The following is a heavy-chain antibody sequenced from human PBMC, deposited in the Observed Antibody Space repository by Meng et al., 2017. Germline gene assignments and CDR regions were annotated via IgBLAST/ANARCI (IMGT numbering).Heavy chain of an antibody. V-gene: IGHV3-21*01. D-gene: IGHD3-22*01. CDR1: GFTFSSYA. Sequence: GGSLRLSCAASGFTFSSYAMSWVRQAPGKGLEWVSSISSSSSYIYYADSVKGRFTISRDNAKNSLYLQMNSLRAEDTAVYYCASSSGYYRGDFDYWGQGTLVTVSS. J-gene: IGHJ4*02. CDR2: ISSSSSYI. CDR3: ASSSGYYRGDFDY.